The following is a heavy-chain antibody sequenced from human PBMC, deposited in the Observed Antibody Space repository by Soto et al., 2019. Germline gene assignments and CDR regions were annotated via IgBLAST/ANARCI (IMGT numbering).Heavy chain of an antibody. CDR2: ISGSGGGT. J-gene: IGHJ4*02. CDR3: AKLGVGRYCSGGSCYR. Sequence: EVQLLESGGDLVQPGGSLRLSCAASGFTFSSYTMSWVRQAPGKGLEWVSAISGSGGGTYYADSVKGRFTISRDNSKNTLYLQMNSLGAEDTALYYCAKLGVGRYCSGGSCYRWGQGTLVTVSS. D-gene: IGHD2-15*01. CDR1: GFTFSSYT. V-gene: IGHV3-23*01.